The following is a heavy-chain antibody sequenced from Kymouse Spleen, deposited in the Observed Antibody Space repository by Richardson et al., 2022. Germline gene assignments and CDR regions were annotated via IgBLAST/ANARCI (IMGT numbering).Heavy chain of an antibody. CDR1: GGSFSGYY. V-gene: IGHV4-34*01. D-gene: IGHD6-6*01. CDR2: INHSGST. J-gene: IGHJ6*02. CDR3: ARGRAYSSSGLYYYGMDV. Sequence: QVQLQQWGAGLLKPSETLSLTCAVYGGSFSGYYWSWIRQPPGKGLEWIGEINHSGSTNYNPSLKSRVTISVDTSKNQFSLKLSSVTAADTAVYYCARGRAYSSSGLYYYGMDVWGQGTTVTVSS.